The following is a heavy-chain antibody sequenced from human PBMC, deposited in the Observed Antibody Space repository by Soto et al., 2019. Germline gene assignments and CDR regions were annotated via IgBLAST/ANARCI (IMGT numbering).Heavy chain of an antibody. D-gene: IGHD6-13*01. CDR1: GASIRNYY. CDR2: MYYSGST. Sequence: PSETLCLTCTVSGASIRNYYGSWIRQPPGKGLEWIGYMYYSGSTNYNPSLKSRVTISVDTSKSQFSLKLSSVTATDTAVYYCARTKVAAGDYYYYMDVWGKGTTVTVSS. CDR3: ARTKVAAGDYYYYMDV. V-gene: IGHV4-59*08. J-gene: IGHJ6*03.